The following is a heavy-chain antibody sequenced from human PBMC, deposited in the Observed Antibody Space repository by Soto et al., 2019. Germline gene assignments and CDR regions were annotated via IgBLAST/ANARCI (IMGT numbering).Heavy chain of an antibody. V-gene: IGHV3-23*01. CDR1: GLTFGSRA. CDR2: ITDNGGDA. J-gene: IGHJ4*02. CDR3: ARGSTESYPGSRIFDF. Sequence: GGSLRLSCVASGLTFGSRAMSWVRQAPGEGLQWVATITDNGGDAKYADSVRGRFVISSDNFKKTLYLQMTSLTAEDSAMYFCARGSTESYPGSRIFDFWGRGTLVTVSS. D-gene: IGHD3-10*01.